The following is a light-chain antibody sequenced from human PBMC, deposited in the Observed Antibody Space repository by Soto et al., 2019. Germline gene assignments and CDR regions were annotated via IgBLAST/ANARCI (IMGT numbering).Light chain of an antibody. CDR2: DAS. CDR3: QQYSDYSPRT. Sequence: EIVLTQSPATVSLSPGERATLSCRASQSVSSYLAWYQQKPGQAPRLLIYDASSRATGIPDRFSGSGSGTDFTLTISSLQPDDFATYYCQQYSDYSPRTFAQGTKVDI. J-gene: IGKJ1*01. V-gene: IGKV3-11*01. CDR1: QSVSSY.